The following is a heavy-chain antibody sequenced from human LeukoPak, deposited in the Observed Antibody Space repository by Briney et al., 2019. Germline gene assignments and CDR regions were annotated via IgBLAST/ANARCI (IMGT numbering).Heavy chain of an antibody. D-gene: IGHD2-2*01. CDR3: ARDRPAAFYYMDV. CDR1: GFTFSSYA. Sequence: GGSLRLSCAASGFTFSSYAMSWVRQAPGKGLEWASGVSGSGGSTYYADSVKGRFTISRDNSKNTLYLQMNSLRAEDTAVYYCARDRPAAFYYMDVWGKGTTVTVSS. J-gene: IGHJ6*03. V-gene: IGHV3-23*01. CDR2: VSGSGGST.